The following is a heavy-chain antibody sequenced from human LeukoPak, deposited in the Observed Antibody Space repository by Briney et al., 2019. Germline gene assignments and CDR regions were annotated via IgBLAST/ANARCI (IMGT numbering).Heavy chain of an antibody. CDR3: VKVKGPYDILTGYFDH. J-gene: IGHJ4*02. CDR1: GFTFSSYA. D-gene: IGHD3-9*01. Sequence: PGGSLRLSCSASGFTFSSYAMHWVRQAPGKGLQYVSAVRSNGGTTYYADSVKGRFTISRDNSKNTLYPQMSSLRPEDTAVYFCVKVKGPYDILTGYFDHWGQGTLVTVSS. CDR2: VRSNGGTT. V-gene: IGHV3-64D*06.